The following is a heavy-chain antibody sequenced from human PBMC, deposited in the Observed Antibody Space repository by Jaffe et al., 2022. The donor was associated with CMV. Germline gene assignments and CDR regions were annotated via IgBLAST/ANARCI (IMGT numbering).Heavy chain of an antibody. Sequence: QVQLQQWGAGLLKPSETLSLTCAVYGGSFSGYYWSWIRQPPGKGLEWIGEINHSGSTNYNPSLKSRVTISVDTSKNQFSLKLSSVTAADTAVYYCARAVGYYGSGSYCNYWGQGTLVTVSS. V-gene: IGHV4-34*01. CDR2: INHSGST. CDR1: GGSFSGYY. CDR3: ARAVGYYGSGSYCNY. J-gene: IGHJ4*02. D-gene: IGHD3-10*01.